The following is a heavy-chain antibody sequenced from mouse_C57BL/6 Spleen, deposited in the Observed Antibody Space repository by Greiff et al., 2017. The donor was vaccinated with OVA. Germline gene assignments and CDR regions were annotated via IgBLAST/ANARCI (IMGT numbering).Heavy chain of an antibody. Sequence: EVKLMESGGGLVQPTGSLKLSCAASGFSFNTYAMNWVRQAPGKGLEWVARIRSKSNNYATYYADSVKDRFTISRDDSESMLYLQMNNLKTEDTAMYYCVRHYADYWGQGTTLTVSS. CDR3: VRHYADY. V-gene: IGHV10-1*01. J-gene: IGHJ2*01. CDR1: GFSFNTYA. D-gene: IGHD6-5*01. CDR2: IRSKSNNYAT.